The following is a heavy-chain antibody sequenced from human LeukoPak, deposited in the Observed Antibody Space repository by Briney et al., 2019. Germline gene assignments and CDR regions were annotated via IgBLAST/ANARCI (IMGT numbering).Heavy chain of an antibody. V-gene: IGHV1-69*06. J-gene: IGHJ4*02. CDR2: IIPIFGTA. Sequence: VKVSCKASGGTFSSYAISWVRQAPGQGLEWMGGIIPIFGTANYAQKFQGRVTITADKSTSTAHMELSSLRSEDTAVYYCARDPRDCSSTSCYHYFDYWGQGTLVTVSS. CDR1: GGTFSSYA. CDR3: ARDPRDCSSTSCYHYFDY. D-gene: IGHD2-2*01.